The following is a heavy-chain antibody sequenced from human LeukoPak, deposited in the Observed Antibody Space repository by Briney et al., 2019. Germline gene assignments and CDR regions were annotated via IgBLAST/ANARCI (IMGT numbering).Heavy chain of an antibody. Sequence: SETLSLTCTVSGGSISSYYWSWIRQPPGKGLEWIGYIYYSGSTNYNPSLKSRATISVDTSKNQFSLKLSSVTAADTAVYYCASLVRDFDWSTYYFDYWGQGTLVTVSS. V-gene: IGHV4-59*08. D-gene: IGHD3-9*01. CDR1: GGSISSYY. CDR2: IYYSGST. CDR3: ASLVRDFDWSTYYFDY. J-gene: IGHJ4*02.